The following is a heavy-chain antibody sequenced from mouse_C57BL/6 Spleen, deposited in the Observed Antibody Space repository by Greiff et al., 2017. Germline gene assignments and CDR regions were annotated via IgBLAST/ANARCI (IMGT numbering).Heavy chain of an antibody. J-gene: IGHJ1*03. CDR3: ARSDYYGSSDWYFDV. Sequence: QVQLQQSGAELARPGASVTLSCKASGYTFTSYGISWVKQRTGQGLEWIGEIYPRSGNTYYTEKFKGKATLTADKSSSTAVMELRSLTSDDSAVYLCARSDYYGSSDWYFDVWGTGTTVTVSS. V-gene: IGHV1-81*01. CDR2: IYPRSGNT. D-gene: IGHD1-1*01. CDR1: GYTFTSYG.